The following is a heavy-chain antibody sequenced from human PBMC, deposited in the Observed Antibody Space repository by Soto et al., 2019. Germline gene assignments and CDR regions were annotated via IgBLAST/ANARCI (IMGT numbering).Heavy chain of an antibody. Sequence: SGGSLRLSCAASGFTFSSYAMHWVRQAPGKGLEWVAVISYDGSNKYYADSVKGRFTISRDNSKNTLYLQMNSLRAEDTAVYYCARAQLDFDWFDPWGQGTLVTVSS. CDR3: ARAQLDFDWFDP. V-gene: IGHV3-30-3*01. CDR1: GFTFSSYA. CDR2: ISYDGSNK. D-gene: IGHD6-6*01. J-gene: IGHJ5*02.